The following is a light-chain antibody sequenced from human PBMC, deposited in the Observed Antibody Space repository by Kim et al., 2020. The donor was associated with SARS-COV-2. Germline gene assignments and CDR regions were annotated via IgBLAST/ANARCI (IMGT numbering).Light chain of an antibody. CDR1: QWVGSNY. V-gene: IGKV3-20*01. J-gene: IGKJ2*01. CDR3: QEYTSSPPYT. Sequence: PGGKAPLSCRARQWVGSNYLAWCQPKPGQAPRLLIYGASNRATGIPDRFGGSGSGTDFTLTIGRLEPEDFAVYYCQEYTSSPPYTFGQGTKLEL. CDR2: GAS.